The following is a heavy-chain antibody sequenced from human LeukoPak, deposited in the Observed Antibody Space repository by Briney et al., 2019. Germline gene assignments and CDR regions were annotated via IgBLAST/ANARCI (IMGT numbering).Heavy chain of an antibody. CDR1: GGSFSTSNYY. J-gene: IGHJ4*02. D-gene: IGHD5-12*01. V-gene: IGHV4-61*01. CDR3: ARDGYSGSDAL. Sequence: SETLSLTCAVYGGSFSTSNYYWGWIRQPPGKGLEWIGYIYHSGSTNYNPSLKSRVTISVDTSQNQFYLKLSSVTAADTAVYYCARDGYSGSDALWGQGTLVTVSS. CDR2: IYHSGST.